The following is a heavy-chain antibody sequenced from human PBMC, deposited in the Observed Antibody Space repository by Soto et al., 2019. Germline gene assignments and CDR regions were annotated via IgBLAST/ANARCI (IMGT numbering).Heavy chain of an antibody. CDR1: GFTFSSYA. CDR3: ARDRGYPEAFDI. V-gene: IGHV3-30-3*01. D-gene: IGHD6-13*01. CDR2: ISYDGSNK. J-gene: IGHJ3*02. Sequence: QVQLVESGGGVVQPGRSLRLSCAASGFTFSSYAMHWVRQAPGKGLEWVAVISYDGSNKYYADSVKGRFTISRDNSKNTLYLQMNSLRAEDTAVYYCARDRGYPEAFDIWGQGTMVTVSS.